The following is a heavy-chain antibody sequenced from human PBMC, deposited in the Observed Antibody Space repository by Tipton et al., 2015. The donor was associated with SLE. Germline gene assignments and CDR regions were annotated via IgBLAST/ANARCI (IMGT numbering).Heavy chain of an antibody. J-gene: IGHJ4*02. Sequence: SLRLSCAVSGGFFVSSNYMSWVRQAPGKGLEWISVLFSDGRTSYADSVKGRFTISRDNSKNTLILQMDSLRVDDTAVYYCASLCVGWGQGTLVTVSS. V-gene: IGHV3-53*01. CDR2: LFSDGRT. CDR3: ASLCVG. CDR1: GGFFVSSNY. D-gene: IGHD3-10*02.